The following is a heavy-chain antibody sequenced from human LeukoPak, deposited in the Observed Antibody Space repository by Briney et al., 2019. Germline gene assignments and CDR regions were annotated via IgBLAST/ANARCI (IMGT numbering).Heavy chain of an antibody. Sequence: AGGSLRLSCAASGFPFSSYAVHRVRQAPRKGLEWVAGISYDGSNKYYSDSVKGRITISRDNSKNTLHLQMNSLRPEDTAVYYCARDRATVTASNGVDYWGQGTLVTVSS. J-gene: IGHJ4*02. CDR3: ARDRATVTASNGVDY. CDR2: ISYDGSNK. CDR1: GFPFSSYA. V-gene: IGHV3-30*04. D-gene: IGHD4-17*01.